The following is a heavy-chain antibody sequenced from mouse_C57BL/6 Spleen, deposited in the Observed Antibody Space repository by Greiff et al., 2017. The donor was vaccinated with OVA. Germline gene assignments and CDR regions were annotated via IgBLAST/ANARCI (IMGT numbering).Heavy chain of an antibody. CDR2: IHPNSGST. J-gene: IGHJ3*01. D-gene: IGHD1-1*01. V-gene: IGHV1-64*01. CDR1: GYTFTSYW. Sequence: VQLQQSGAELVKPGASVKLSCKASGYTFTSYWMHWVKQRPGQGLEWIGMIHPNSGSTNYNEKFKSKATLTVDKSSSTAYMQLSSLTSEDSAVYYCARGGGSSPWFAYWGQGTLVTVSA. CDR3: ARGGGSSPWFAY.